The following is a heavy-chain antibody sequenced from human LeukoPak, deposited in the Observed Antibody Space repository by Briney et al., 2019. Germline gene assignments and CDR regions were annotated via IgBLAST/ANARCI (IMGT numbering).Heavy chain of an antibody. D-gene: IGHD6-19*01. J-gene: IGHJ4*02. V-gene: IGHV3-30*02. CDR3: AKDSMTGYSSGWYHPPPHGNLDY. Sequence: PGGSLRLSCAASGFTFSSYGMHWVRQAPRKGLGWVAFIRYDGSNKYYADSVKGRFTISRDNSKNTLYLQMNSLRAEDTAVYYCAKDSMTGYSSGWYHPPPHGNLDYWGQGTLVTVSS. CDR2: IRYDGSNK. CDR1: GFTFSSYG.